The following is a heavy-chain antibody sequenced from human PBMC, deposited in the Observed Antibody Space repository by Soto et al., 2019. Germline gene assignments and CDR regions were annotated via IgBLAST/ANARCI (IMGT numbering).Heavy chain of an antibody. CDR3: ARGLRIAARQEEYYYYYYYMDV. CDR2: MNPNSGNT. D-gene: IGHD6-6*01. Sequence: ASVKVSCKASGYTFTSYDINWVRQATGQGLEWMGWMNPNSGNTGYAQKFQGRVTMTRNTSLSTAYMELSSLRSEETAVYYCARGLRIAARQEEYYYYYYYMDVWGKGTTVTVSS. CDR1: GYTFTSYD. V-gene: IGHV1-8*01. J-gene: IGHJ6*03.